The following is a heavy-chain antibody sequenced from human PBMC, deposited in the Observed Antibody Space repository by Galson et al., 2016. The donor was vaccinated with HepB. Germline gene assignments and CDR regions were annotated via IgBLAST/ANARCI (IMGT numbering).Heavy chain of an antibody. V-gene: IGHV3-33*06. D-gene: IGHD2-8*02. CDR2: IWNDGSNK. CDR3: AKDYCTGFNCYVDGHYFDY. CDR1: GFTFNNHA. Sequence: SLRLSCAASGFTFNNHAMHWVRQAPGKGLDWVAVIWNDGSNKYYSDSVKGRFTISRDDFKNTVYLEMNSLSVEDTALYYCAKDYCTGFNCYVDGHYFDYWGQVVLVSVSS. J-gene: IGHJ4*02.